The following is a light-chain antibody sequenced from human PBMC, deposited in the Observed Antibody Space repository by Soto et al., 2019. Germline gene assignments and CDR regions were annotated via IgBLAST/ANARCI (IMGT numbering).Light chain of an antibody. CDR1: QSVPANY. CDR2: GAS. J-gene: IGKJ1*01. CDR3: LQYGTPWWT. V-gene: IGKV3-20*01. Sequence: EIVLPQSPGTLSLSPGERVTLSCGASQSVPANYLAWYQQKPGQAPRLHIYGASNRATGIPDRFSGSGSGTDFPLTVSRLEPEDFAVYFCLQYGTPWWTFGQGARVEIK.